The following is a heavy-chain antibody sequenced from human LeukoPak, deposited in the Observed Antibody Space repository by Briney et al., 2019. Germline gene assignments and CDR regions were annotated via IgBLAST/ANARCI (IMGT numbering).Heavy chain of an antibody. CDR2: MNPNSGNT. CDR3: ARGQYVRYFDWRAAFDI. V-gene: IGHV1-8*03. J-gene: IGHJ3*02. D-gene: IGHD3-9*01. CDR1: GYTFTCYD. Sequence: ASVKVSCKASGYTFTCYDINWVRQATGQGLEWMGWMNPNSGNTGYAQKFQGRVTITRNTSISTAYMELSSLRSEDTAVYYCARGQYVRYFDWRAAFDIWGQGTMVTVSS.